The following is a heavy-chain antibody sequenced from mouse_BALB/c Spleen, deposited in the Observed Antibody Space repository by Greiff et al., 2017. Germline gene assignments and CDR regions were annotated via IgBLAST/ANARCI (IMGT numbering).Heavy chain of an antibody. CDR2: IYPSDSYT. Sequence: QVQLQQPGAELVRPGASVKLSCKASGYTFTSYWINWVKQRPGQGLEWIGNIYPSDSYTNYNQKFKDKATLTVDKSSSTAYMQLSSPTSEDSAVYYCTRDGNSDYWGQGTTLTVSS. J-gene: IGHJ2*01. D-gene: IGHD2-1*01. CDR3: TRDGNSDY. CDR1: GYTFTSYW. V-gene: IGHV1-69*02.